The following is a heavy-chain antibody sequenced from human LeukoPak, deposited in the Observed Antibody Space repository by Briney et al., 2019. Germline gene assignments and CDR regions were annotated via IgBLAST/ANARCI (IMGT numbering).Heavy chain of an antibody. V-gene: IGHV3-74*01. Sequence: GGSLRLSCEASGFTFSNYWMHWVRQAPGKGLVWVSRINSDGSNTSYADSVRGRFTISRDNSKKTLYLQMNSLRAEDTAVYYCPPNWFDPWGQGTLVTVSS. J-gene: IGHJ5*02. CDR2: INSDGSNT. CDR3: PPNWFDP. CDR1: GFTFSNYW.